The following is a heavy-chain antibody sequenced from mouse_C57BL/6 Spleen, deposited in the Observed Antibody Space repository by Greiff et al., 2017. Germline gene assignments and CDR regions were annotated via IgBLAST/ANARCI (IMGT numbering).Heavy chain of an antibody. J-gene: IGHJ2*01. Sequence: QVHVKQSGAELVRPGASVKLSCKASGYTFTDYYINWVKQRPGQGLEWIARIYPGSGNTYYNEKFKGKATLTAEKSSSTAYMQLSSLTSEDSAVYCCARGEPAVAGDYWGQGTTLTVSS. CDR2: IYPGSGNT. V-gene: IGHV1-76*01. D-gene: IGHD1-1*01. CDR3: ARGEPAVAGDY. CDR1: GYTFTDYY.